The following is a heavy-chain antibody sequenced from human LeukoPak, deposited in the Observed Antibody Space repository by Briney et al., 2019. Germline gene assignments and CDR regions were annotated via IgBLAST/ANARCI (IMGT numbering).Heavy chain of an antibody. V-gene: IGHV1-69*13. Sequence: SVKVSCKASGGTFSSYALSWVRQAPGQGLEWMGGIIPIFDTANYAQKFQGRVTITADESTSTAYMELSSLRSEDTAVYYCASGKVDTVMVKGYYYMDVWGKGTTVTISS. CDR1: GGTFSSYA. CDR3: ASGKVDTVMVKGYYYMDV. D-gene: IGHD5-18*01. J-gene: IGHJ6*03. CDR2: IIPIFDTA.